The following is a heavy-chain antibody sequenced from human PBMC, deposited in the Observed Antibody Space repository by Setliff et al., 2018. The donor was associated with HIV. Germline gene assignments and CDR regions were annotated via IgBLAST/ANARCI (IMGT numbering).Heavy chain of an antibody. CDR3: AKVGGDGRFHYYHMDV. D-gene: IGHD2-21*02. J-gene: IGHJ6*03. Sequence: PGGSLRLSCAASGFTFSSYGMHWVRQAPGKGLEWLSFIRFDAKDNYYADSVKGRFTISRDNSKNTVYLQMNSLRPEDTAVYYCAKVGGDGRFHYYHMDVWGKGTTVTVSS. V-gene: IGHV3-30*02. CDR1: GFTFSSYG. CDR2: IRFDAKDN.